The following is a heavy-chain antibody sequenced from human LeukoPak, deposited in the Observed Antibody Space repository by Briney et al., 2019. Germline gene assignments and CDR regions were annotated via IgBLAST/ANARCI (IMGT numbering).Heavy chain of an antibody. J-gene: IGHJ4*02. CDR2: IYSSGST. CDR3: ARAPGSYYFDS. CDR1: GGSISGYY. D-gene: IGHD3-10*01. V-gene: IGHV4-59*01. Sequence: SETLSLTCTVSGGSISGYYWSYIRQPPGKELEWIGYIYSSGSTNYNPSLKSRVTISIDTSKSQLSLNLSAVTAADTAVYYCARAPGSYYFDSWGQGTLVTVSS.